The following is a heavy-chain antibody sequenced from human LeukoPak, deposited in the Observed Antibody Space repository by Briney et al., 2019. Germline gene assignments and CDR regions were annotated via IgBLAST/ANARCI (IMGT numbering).Heavy chain of an antibody. V-gene: IGHV4-4*07. J-gene: IGHJ4*02. CDR1: DGSFSSYY. D-gene: IGHD6-25*01. CDR2: IYTSGST. CDR3: ARDTISGHFDY. Sequence: SETLSLTCTVSDGSFSSYYWSWIRQPAGKGLEWIGRIYTSGSTSYNPSLKSRVTMSVDTSKKQFSLKLSSVTAADTAVYYCARDTISGHFDYWGQGTLVTVSS.